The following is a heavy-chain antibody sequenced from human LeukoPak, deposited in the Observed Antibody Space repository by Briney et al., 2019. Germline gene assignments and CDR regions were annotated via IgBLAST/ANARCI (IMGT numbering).Heavy chain of an antibody. J-gene: IGHJ4*02. V-gene: IGHV4-4*09. CDR1: GGSISSYY. CDR2: IYTSGST. Sequence: PSETLSLTCTVSGGSISSYYWSWIRQPPGKGLEWIGYIYTSGSTNYNPSLKSRVTISVDTSKNQFSLKLSSVTAADTAVYYCARQLAARKEIDYWGQGNLVTVSS. CDR3: ARQLAARKEIDY. D-gene: IGHD6-6*01.